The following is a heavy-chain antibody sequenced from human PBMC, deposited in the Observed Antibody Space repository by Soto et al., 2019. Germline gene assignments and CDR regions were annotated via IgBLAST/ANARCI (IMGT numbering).Heavy chain of an antibody. CDR2: IYWDDDK. CDR1: GFSLSSRGVG. CDR3: GHSGQRHSCYNY. Sequence: SGPTLVNPTETLTLTCTFSGFSLSSRGVGVGWIRQPPGKALEWLAFIYWDDDKCSRPSLKTRLTITQDTPKNHVVLTLANLDAVETPSYFSGHSGQRHSCYNYCGQ. J-gene: IGHJ4*02. V-gene: IGHV2-5*02. D-gene: IGHD2-2*02.